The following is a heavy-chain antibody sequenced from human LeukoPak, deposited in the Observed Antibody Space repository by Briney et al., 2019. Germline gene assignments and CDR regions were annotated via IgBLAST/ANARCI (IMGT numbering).Heavy chain of an antibody. CDR2: INNGGTT. J-gene: IGHJ3*02. Sequence: SETLSLTCAVYGGSFSGYYWTYIRQPPGKGLEWIGEINNGGTTNYNPSLKSRVTISVDASKNQFSLKLSSVTAADTALYYCARRRTTRAFDIWGQGTMSPSLQ. D-gene: IGHD4-11*01. CDR3: ARRRTTRAFDI. CDR1: GGSFSGYY. V-gene: IGHV4-34*01.